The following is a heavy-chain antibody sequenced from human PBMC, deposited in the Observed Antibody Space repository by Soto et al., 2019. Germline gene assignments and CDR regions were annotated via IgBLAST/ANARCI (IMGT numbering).Heavy chain of an antibody. D-gene: IGHD2-2*01. V-gene: IGHV1-18*01. Sequence: ASVKVSCKTSGYTFSNYGITWVRQAPGQPLEWLGWISLYSDGTNYAQKFQGRVSMTPDTSTTTAYMELRSLRSDDTAVYYCARVVPDAEAWFGPWGQGTLVTVSS. CDR3: ARVVPDAEAWFGP. CDR2: ISLYSDGT. J-gene: IGHJ5*02. CDR1: GYTFSNYG.